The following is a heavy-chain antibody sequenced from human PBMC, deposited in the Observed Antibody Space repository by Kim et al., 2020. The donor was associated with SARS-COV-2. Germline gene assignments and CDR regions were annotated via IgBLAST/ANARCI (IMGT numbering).Heavy chain of an antibody. J-gene: IGHJ4*02. CDR1: GGSFSGYY. CDR3: ARGLSGYHHRGDRSLKGYYVDY. CDR2: INHSGST. V-gene: IGHV4-34*01. D-gene: IGHD5-12*01. Sequence: SETLSLTCAVYGGSFSGYYWSWIRQPPGKGLEWIGEINHSGSTNYNPSLKSRVTISVATSKNQFSLKLHSVTAADTAVYYCARGLSGYHHRGDRSLKGYYVDYCGQGTMVTVSS.